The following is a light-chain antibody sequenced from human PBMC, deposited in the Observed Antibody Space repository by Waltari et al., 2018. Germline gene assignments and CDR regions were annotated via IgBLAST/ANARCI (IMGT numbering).Light chain of an antibody. CDR3: AAWDDSLNGHWV. V-gene: IGLV1-44*01. Sequence: QSVLTQPPSESGTPGQRVTISCSGSSSNFGSNVVNWYRQVPGTTPKLLIYRNDQRPSGVPDRISASKSGTSASLAISGLQSEDEAHYYCAAWDDSLNGHWVFGGGTKLTVL. J-gene: IGLJ2*01. CDR1: SSNFGSNV. CDR2: RND.